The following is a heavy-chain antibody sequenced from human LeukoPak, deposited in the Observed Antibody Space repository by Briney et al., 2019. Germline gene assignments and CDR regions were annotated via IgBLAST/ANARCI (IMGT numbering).Heavy chain of an antibody. V-gene: IGHV3-7*01. J-gene: IGHJ4*02. D-gene: IGHD1-26*01. CDR2: IRQGGNEN. Sequence: GGSLRLSCAASGFAFSSYSMIWVRQAPGEGLEWVANIRQGGNENYYADSVEGRFTISRDNARNSLFLQMDSLRVEDTAVYYCARVGSWELQRVFDSWGQGTLVTVSS. CDR1: GFAFSSYS. CDR3: ARVGSWELQRVFDS.